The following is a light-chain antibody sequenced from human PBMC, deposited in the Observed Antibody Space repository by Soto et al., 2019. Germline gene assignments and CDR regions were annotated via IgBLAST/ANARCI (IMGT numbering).Light chain of an antibody. Sequence: QSVLTQPASVSGSPGQSITISCTETSSDVGVSTYVSWYQQHPGKAPKIMIYDVTNRPSGVSDRFSGSKSGNTASLTISGLQAEDDADYYCSLYRGTNKEVFGGGTKLTVL. V-gene: IGLV2-14*03. CDR2: DVT. CDR1: SSDVGVSTY. CDR3: SLYRGTNKEV. J-gene: IGLJ2*01.